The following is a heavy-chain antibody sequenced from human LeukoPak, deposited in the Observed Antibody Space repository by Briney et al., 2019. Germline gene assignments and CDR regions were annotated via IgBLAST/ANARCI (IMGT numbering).Heavy chain of an antibody. CDR3: ARDADMVADAFDI. J-gene: IGHJ3*02. Sequence: GGSLRLSCAASGFTFSDYYMSWIRQAPGKGLEWVSYISSSGSTIYYADSVKGRFTISRDNAKNSLYLQMNSLRAEDTAVYYCARDADMVADAFDIWGQGTMVTVSS. CDR2: ISSSGSTI. D-gene: IGHD5-12*01. CDR1: GFTFSDYY. V-gene: IGHV3-11*04.